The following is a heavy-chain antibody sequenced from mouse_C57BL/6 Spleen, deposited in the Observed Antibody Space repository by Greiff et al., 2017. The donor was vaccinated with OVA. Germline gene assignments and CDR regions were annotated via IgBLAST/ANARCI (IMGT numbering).Heavy chain of an antibody. D-gene: IGHD3-2*02. CDR1: GFTFSDYG. CDR3: AREMGQLKWFAY. J-gene: IGHJ3*01. Sequence: EVHLVESGGGLVKPGGSLKLSCAASGFTFSDYGMHWVRQAPEKGLAWVAYISSGSSTIYSADTVKGRFTISRDNAKNTLFLHMTSLRSEDTAMYYCAREMGQLKWFAYWGQGTLVTVSA. V-gene: IGHV5-17*01. CDR2: ISSGSSTI.